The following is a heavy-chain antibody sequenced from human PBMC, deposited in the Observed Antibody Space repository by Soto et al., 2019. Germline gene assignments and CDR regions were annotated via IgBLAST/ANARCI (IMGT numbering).Heavy chain of an antibody. CDR1: GYTFRDYD. D-gene: IGHD2-2*01. Sequence: VKVSCKGSGYTFRDYDIKWVRQASGQGLEWMGWINAGKGNTKYSQKFQGRVTITRDTSASTAYMEVSRLRSEDKGVYYCARDSAYHGPXGQXTLXTVSS. J-gene: IGHJ4*02. V-gene: IGHV1-3*01. CDR3: ARDSAYHGP. CDR2: INAGKGNT.